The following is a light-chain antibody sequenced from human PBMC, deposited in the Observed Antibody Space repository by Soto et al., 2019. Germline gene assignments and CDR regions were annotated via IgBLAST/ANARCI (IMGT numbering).Light chain of an antibody. CDR1: QGIGTY. V-gene: IGKV1-39*01. J-gene: IGKJ5*01. Sequence: IQLTQSPSSLSASVGDRVTVTCRASQGIGTYLVWYQQKPGKVPKLLIYASTNLQSGVPLRFSGLGAGTDFTLTIRNLQPEDFATYYCQQTYSSPITFGQGTRLEIK. CDR3: QQTYSSPIT. CDR2: AST.